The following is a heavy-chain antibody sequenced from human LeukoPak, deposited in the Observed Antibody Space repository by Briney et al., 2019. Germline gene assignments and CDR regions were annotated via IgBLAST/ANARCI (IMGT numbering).Heavy chain of an antibody. Sequence: GGSLRLPCAASGFTFSSYAMSWVRQAPGKGLEWVSAISGSGGSTYYADSVKGRFTISRDNSKNTLYLQMNSLRAEDTAVYYCAKDRSMIAVVIIDYWGQGTLVTVSS. CDR2: ISGSGGST. CDR3: AKDRSMIAVVIIDY. J-gene: IGHJ4*02. CDR1: GFTFSSYA. V-gene: IGHV3-23*01. D-gene: IGHD3-22*01.